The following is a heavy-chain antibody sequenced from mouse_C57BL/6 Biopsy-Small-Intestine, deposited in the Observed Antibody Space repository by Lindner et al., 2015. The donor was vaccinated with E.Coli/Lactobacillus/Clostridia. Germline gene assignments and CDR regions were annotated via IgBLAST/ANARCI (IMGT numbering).Heavy chain of an antibody. CDR1: GFTFSSYA. CDR3: ARDYYGSRYYFDY. D-gene: IGHD1-1*01. CDR2: ISDGGSYT. Sequence: VQLQESGGGLVKPGGSLKLSCAASGFTFSSYAMSWVRQTPEKRLEWVATISDGGSYTYYPDNVKGRFTISRDNAKNNLYLQMSHLKSEDTAMCYCARDYYGSRYYFDYWGQGTTLTVSS. V-gene: IGHV5-4*01. J-gene: IGHJ2*01.